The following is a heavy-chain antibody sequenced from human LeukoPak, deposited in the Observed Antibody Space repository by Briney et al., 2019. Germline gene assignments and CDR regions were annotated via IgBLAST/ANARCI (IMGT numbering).Heavy chain of an antibody. CDR3: ARGGNYYGSGSWDYFDY. V-gene: IGHV1-2*02. J-gene: IGHJ4*02. CDR1: GYTFTGYY. D-gene: IGHD3-10*01. CDR2: INPNSGGT. Sequence: ASVKVSCKASGYTFTGYYMHWVRQAPGQGLEWMGWINPNSGGTNYAQKFQGRVTMTRDTSISTAYMELSRLRSDDTAVYYCARGGNYYGSGSWDYFDYWGQGTLVTVSS.